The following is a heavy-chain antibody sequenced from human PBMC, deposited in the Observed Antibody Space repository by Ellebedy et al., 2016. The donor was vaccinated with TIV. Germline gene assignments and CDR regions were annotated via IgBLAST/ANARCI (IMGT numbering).Heavy chain of an antibody. CDR2: IFHSGKT. J-gene: IGHJ6*02. V-gene: IGHV4-59*01. CDR3: ARDTMTVWGEGWYYGMDV. Sequence: SETLSLTXTVSGGSSTSMYWSWVRQPPGKGLEWIGSIFHSGKTNYNPSLRGRVTMSVDTSKNQFSLKLTSVTAADTATYYCARDTMTVWGEGWYYGMDVWGQGTTVTVSS. CDR1: GGSSTSMY. D-gene: IGHD3-22*01.